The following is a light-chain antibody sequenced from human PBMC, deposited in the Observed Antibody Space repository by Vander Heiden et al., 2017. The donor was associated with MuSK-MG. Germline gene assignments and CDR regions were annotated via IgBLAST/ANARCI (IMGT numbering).Light chain of an antibody. CDR1: SSDVGGYNL. J-gene: IGLJ1*01. V-gene: IGLV2-14*01. CDR3: SSYTSSGLYV. CDR2: DVS. Sequence: QAALTQPGPLSGSPGPSITISCTGTSSDVGGYNLVSWYQQHPGKAPKLMIYDVSKRPSGVSNRFSGSKSGNTASLTISGLQAEDEADYYCSSYTSSGLYVFGGGTRVTVL.